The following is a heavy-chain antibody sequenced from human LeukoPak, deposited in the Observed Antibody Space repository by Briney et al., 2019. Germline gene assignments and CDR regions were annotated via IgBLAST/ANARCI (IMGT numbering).Heavy chain of an antibody. D-gene: IGHD3-3*01. CDR3: ARDLSTIFGVVIIRGDAFDI. V-gene: IGHV3-23*01. CDR1: GFTFSSYA. CDR2: ISGSGGST. Sequence: PGGSLRLSCAASGFTFSSYAMSWVRQAPGKGLEWVSAISGSGGSTYYADSVKGRFTISRDNSKNTLFLQMNSLRAEDTAVYYCARDLSTIFGVVIIRGDAFDIWGQGTMVTVSS. J-gene: IGHJ3*02.